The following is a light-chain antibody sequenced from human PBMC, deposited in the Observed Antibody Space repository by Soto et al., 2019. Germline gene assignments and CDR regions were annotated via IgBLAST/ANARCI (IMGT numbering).Light chain of an antibody. CDR2: AAS. Sequence: DIQLTQSRTYLSGTVGDRVTITCRASQTIDSYLNWFQQKPGMAPKLLIYAASKLQSGVPSRFRGSGSGTDFTLTIDSLQPDDFASYYSQQTRSGITFAHGTRMEIK. J-gene: IGKJ5*01. V-gene: IGKV1-39*01. CDR1: QTIDSY. CDR3: QQTRSGIT.